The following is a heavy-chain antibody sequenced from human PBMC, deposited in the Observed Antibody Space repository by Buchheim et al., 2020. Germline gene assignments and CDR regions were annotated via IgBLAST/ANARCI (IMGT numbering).Heavy chain of an antibody. Sequence: QVHLVESGGGVVQPGRSLRLSCAASGSTFSSSGMHWVRQAPGKGLEWVAVISYDGNKKYYADSVKGRFTISRDNSKNTLYLQMNSLRAEDTAVYYCAKEIISSTSDYYYGMDVWGQGTT. CDR1: GSTFSSSG. CDR2: ISYDGNKK. CDR3: AKEIISSTSDYYYGMDV. V-gene: IGHV3-30*18. J-gene: IGHJ6*02. D-gene: IGHD2-2*01.